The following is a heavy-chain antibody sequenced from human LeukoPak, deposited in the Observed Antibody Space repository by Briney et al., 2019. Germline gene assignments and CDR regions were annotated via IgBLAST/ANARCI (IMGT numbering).Heavy chain of an antibody. D-gene: IGHD5-12*01. CDR3: ARELVDIVATSYFDI. J-gene: IGHJ3*02. Sequence: GASVKVSCKASGYTFTGYYMHWVRQAPGQGLEWMGWINPNSGGTNYARKFQGRVTMTRDTSISTAYMELSRLRSDDTAVYYCARELVDIVATSYFDIWGQGTMVTVSS. CDR2: INPNSGGT. V-gene: IGHV1-2*02. CDR1: GYTFTGYY.